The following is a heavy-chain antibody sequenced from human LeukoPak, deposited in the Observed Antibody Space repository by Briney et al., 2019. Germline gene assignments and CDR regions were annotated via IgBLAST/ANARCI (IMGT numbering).Heavy chain of an antibody. V-gene: IGHV1-46*01. Sequence: GASVKVSCKACGYTFTSDHMHWGRQAPGEGLECVGIIHPHDGGTRCAQKFQGRVTMTRHTSADPAYMELSSLRSDDTAIYYCPRDQPTSWTFDYWGQGTLVPVSS. CDR1: GYTFTSDH. D-gene: IGHD3/OR15-3a*01. J-gene: IGHJ4*02. CDR2: IHPHDGGT. CDR3: PRDQPTSWTFDY.